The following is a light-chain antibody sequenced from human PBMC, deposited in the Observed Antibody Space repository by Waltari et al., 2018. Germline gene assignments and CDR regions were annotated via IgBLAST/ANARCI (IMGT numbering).Light chain of an antibody. Sequence: EIVLTQSPGPLSLSPGARATLSCRASQGVGKYLAWYQQSPGQAPRLLLYHASIRPTGIPDRFSGSGFGTDFSLTISRLEPEDFAVYYCQKYDFLPATFGQGTTVEIK. J-gene: IGKJ1*01. CDR2: HAS. V-gene: IGKV3-20*01. CDR3: QKYDFLPAT. CDR1: QGVGKY.